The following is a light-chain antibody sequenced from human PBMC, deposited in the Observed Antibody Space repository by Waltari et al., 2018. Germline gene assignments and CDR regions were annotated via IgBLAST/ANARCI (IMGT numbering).Light chain of an antibody. CDR1: SSDVGGYNY. Sequence: QSALTQPPSAYGSPGQSVTISCTGTSSDVGGYNYVSWYQQHPGKAPKLMIYEGSKRPSGVPDRFSGSKAGNTASLTVSGLQAEDEADYYCSSYAGSNNLVFGGGTKLTVL. V-gene: IGLV2-8*01. J-gene: IGLJ2*01. CDR3: SSYAGSNNLV. CDR2: EGS.